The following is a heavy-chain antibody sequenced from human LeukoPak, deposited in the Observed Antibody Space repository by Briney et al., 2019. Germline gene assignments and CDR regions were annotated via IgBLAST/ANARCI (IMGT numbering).Heavy chain of an antibody. Sequence: GGSLRLSCAASGFTFSSYAMSWVRQAPGKGLEWVSAISGSGGSTYYADSAKGRFTISRDNSKNTLYLQMNSLRAEDTAVYYCAKEGLPRIAVAGICYFDYWGQGTLVTVSS. CDR3: AKEGLPRIAVAGICYFDY. CDR1: GFTFSSYA. J-gene: IGHJ4*02. D-gene: IGHD6-19*01. CDR2: ISGSGGST. V-gene: IGHV3-23*01.